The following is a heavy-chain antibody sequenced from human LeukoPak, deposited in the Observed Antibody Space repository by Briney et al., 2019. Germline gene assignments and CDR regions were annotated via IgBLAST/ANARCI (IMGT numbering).Heavy chain of an antibody. Sequence: GASVNVSCKASGYTFTSYAMHWVRQAPGQRLEWMGWINAGNGNTKYSQKFQGRVTITRDTSASTAYMELSSLRSEDTAVYYCASPESGYDSFDYWGQGTLVTVSS. CDR3: ASPESGYDSFDY. CDR2: INAGNGNT. J-gene: IGHJ4*02. D-gene: IGHD5-12*01. V-gene: IGHV1-3*01. CDR1: GYTFTSYA.